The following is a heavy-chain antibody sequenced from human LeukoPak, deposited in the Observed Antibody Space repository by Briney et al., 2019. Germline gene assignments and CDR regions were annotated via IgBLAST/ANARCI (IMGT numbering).Heavy chain of an antibody. CDR2: ISGSGGST. Sequence: GGSLRLSCAASGFTFSSYAMSWVRQAPGKGLEWVSAISGSGGSTYYADSVKGRFTISRDNSKNTLYLQMNSLRAEDTAVYYCAKAPHCPNDVCRYFDYWGQGILVTVSS. CDR3: AKAPHCPNDVCRYFDY. D-gene: IGHD2-8*01. V-gene: IGHV3-23*01. CDR1: GFTFSSYA. J-gene: IGHJ4*02.